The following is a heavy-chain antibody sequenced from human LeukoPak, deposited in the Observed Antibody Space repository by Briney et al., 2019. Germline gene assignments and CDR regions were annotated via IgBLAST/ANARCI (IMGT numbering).Heavy chain of an antibody. D-gene: IGHD3-22*01. CDR1: GYTFTSYG. J-gene: IGHJ4*02. Sequence: ASVKVSCKASGYTFTSYGISWVRQAPGQGLEWMGWISAYSGNTNYAQKLQGRVTMTTDTSTSTAYMELRSLRSDDTAVYYCARDRGPSGYYPFDYWGQGTLVTVSS. CDR3: ARDRGPSGYYPFDY. V-gene: IGHV1-18*01. CDR2: ISAYSGNT.